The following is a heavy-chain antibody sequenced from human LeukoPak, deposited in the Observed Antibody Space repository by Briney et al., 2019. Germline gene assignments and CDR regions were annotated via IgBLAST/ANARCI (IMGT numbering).Heavy chain of an antibody. CDR2: IYSGGST. J-gene: IGHJ3*02. Sequence: SGGSLRLSCAASGFTVSSNYMSWVRQAPGKGLEWVSLIYSGGSTYYADSVKGRFTISRDNSKNTLYLQMNSLRAEDTAVYYCARGAPIQQQYYYDSSGAPLFAFDIWGQGTMVTVSS. D-gene: IGHD3-22*01. V-gene: IGHV3-53*01. CDR1: GFTVSSNY. CDR3: ARGAPIQQQYYYDSSGAPLFAFDI.